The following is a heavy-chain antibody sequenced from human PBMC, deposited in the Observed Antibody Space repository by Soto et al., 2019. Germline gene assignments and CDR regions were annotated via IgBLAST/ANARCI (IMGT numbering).Heavy chain of an antibody. D-gene: IGHD2-15*01. J-gene: IGHJ6*02. CDR1: GGAFSDYA. CDR2: IMPIFRAP. Sequence: QVQLVQSGAEVKKPGSSVKLSCTASGGAFSDYAFSWVRQAPGQGLEWLGGIMPIFRAPDYAQKFQGRVTITADEFTRTAYMEMNRLRSEDTDVYYCASWLKGPDIGNYYYGMDVWGQGTTVTVS. V-gene: IGHV1-69*12. CDR3: ASWLKGPDIGNYYYGMDV.